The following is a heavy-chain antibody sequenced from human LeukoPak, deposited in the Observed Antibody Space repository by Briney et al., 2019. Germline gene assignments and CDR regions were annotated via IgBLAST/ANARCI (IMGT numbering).Heavy chain of an antibody. D-gene: IGHD2-2*01. J-gene: IGHJ4*02. CDR2: IYYSGST. CDR1: GGSISSYY. Sequence: NTPETLSLTCTVSGGSISSYYWSWIRQPPGRGLEWIGYIYYSGSTNYNPSLKSRVTISVDTSKNQFSLKLSSVTAADTAVYYCARERCTSTNCYYDYWGQGTLVTVSS. CDR3: ARERCTSTNCYYDY. V-gene: IGHV4-59*01.